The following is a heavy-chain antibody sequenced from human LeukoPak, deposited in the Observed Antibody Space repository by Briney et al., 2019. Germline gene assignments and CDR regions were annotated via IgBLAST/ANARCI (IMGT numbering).Heavy chain of an antibody. D-gene: IGHD2-2*02. CDR3: ARQLGYCSSTSCYTDAFDI. CDR2: ISSSSSYI. Sequence: GGSLRLSCAASGFTFSSYSMNWVRQAPGKGLEWVSSISSSSSYIYYADSVKGRFTISGDNAKNSLYLQMNSLRAEDTAVYYCARQLGYCSSTSCYTDAFDIWGQGTMVTVSS. J-gene: IGHJ3*02. V-gene: IGHV3-21*01. CDR1: GFTFSSYS.